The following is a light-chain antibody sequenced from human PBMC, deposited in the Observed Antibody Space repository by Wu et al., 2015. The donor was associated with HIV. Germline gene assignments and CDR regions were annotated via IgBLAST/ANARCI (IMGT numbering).Light chain of an antibody. CDR2: GAT. Sequence: EIVLTQSPGTPSLSPGERATLSCRASQTITTSYLAWYQQKLGQPPRLLIYGATNRATGIPNRFSGSGSGTDFTLTISRLEPEDFGTYYCQQYGSSPLFTFGPGTKVEIK. J-gene: IGKJ3*01. CDR1: QTITTSY. CDR3: QQYGSSPLFT. V-gene: IGKV3-20*01.